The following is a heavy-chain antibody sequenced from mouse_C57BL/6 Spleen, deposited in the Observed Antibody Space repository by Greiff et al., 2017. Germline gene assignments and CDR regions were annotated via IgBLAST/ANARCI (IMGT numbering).Heavy chain of an antibody. Sequence: QVQLQQSGAELVRPGASVTLSCKASGYTFTDYEMHWVKQTPVHGLEWIGAIDPETGGTASNQKFKGKAILTADKSSSTAYMELRSLTSEDSAVYYCTRMGRLPAWFAYWGQGTLVTVSA. V-gene: IGHV1-15*01. CDR3: TRMGRLPAWFAY. CDR2: IDPETGGT. D-gene: IGHD2-4*01. J-gene: IGHJ3*01. CDR1: GYTFTDYE.